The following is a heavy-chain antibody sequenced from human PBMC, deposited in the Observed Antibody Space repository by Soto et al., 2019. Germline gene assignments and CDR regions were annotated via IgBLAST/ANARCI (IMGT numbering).Heavy chain of an antibody. V-gene: IGHV3-23*01. J-gene: IGHJ6*02. CDR3: AKAGVVIYLRYYSYYYYGMDV. Sequence: GGCLRLSSAASGFTFSSYAMSWVRQAQGKGVEWVSAISGSGGSTYYANSVKGRFTISRDNSKNTLYLQMNSLRAEDTAVYYCAKAGVVIYLRYYSYYYYGMDVCGQGTTVTVYS. CDR2: ISGSGGST. CDR1: GFTFSSYA. D-gene: IGHD3-9*01.